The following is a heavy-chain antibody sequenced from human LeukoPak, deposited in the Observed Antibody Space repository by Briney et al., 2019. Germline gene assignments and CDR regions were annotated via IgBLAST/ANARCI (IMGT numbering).Heavy chain of an antibody. CDR3: ARDSVGATVY. D-gene: IGHD1-26*01. Sequence: ASVKVSCKASGYTFTSYYMHWVRQAPGQGLEWMGIINPSGGSTSYAQKFQGRVPMTRDTSTSTVYMELSRLRSEDTAVYYCARDSVGATVYWGQGTLVTVSS. J-gene: IGHJ4*02. CDR1: GYTFTSYY. V-gene: IGHV1-46*01. CDR2: INPSGGST.